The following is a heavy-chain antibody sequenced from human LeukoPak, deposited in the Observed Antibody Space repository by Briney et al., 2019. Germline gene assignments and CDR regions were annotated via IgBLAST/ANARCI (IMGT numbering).Heavy chain of an antibody. J-gene: IGHJ4*02. CDR1: GFTFSSYG. Sequence: QTGGSLRLSCAASGFTFSSYGMHWVRQAPGKGLEWVAVISYDGSNKYYADSVKGRFTISRDNSKNTLYLQMNSLRAEDTAVYYCTLGFCSGGTCYSIDYWGQGTLVTVSS. V-gene: IGHV3-30*03. D-gene: IGHD2-15*01. CDR3: TLGFCSGGTCYSIDY. CDR2: ISYDGSNK.